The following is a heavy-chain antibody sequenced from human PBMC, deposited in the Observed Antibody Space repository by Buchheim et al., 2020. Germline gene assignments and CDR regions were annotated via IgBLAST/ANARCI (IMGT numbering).Heavy chain of an antibody. D-gene: IGHD3-10*01. CDR1: GYTFTSYY. V-gene: IGHV1-46*01. Sequence: QVQLVQSGAEVKKPGASVKVSCKASGYTFTSYYMHWVRQAPGQGLEWMGIINPSGGSTSYAQKFQGRVTMTRDTSTSTVYLELSSLRSEDTAVYYCARDLNQNMVRGIYYGMDVWGQGTT. CDR2: INPSGGST. CDR3: ARDLNQNMVRGIYYGMDV. J-gene: IGHJ6*02.